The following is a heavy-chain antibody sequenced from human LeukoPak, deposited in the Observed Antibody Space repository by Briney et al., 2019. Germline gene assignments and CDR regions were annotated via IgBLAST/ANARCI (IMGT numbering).Heavy chain of an antibody. D-gene: IGHD5-12*01. CDR2: IYYSGST. CDR1: GGSISSYY. CDR3: ARDSFVGGYDSSSFY. V-gene: IGHV4-59*01. Sequence: SETLSLTCTVSGGSISSYYWSWIRQPPGKGLEWIGYIYYSGSTNYNPSLKSRVTISVDTSKNQFSLKLSSVTAADTAVYYCARDSFVGGYDSSSFYWGQGTLVTVSS. J-gene: IGHJ4*02.